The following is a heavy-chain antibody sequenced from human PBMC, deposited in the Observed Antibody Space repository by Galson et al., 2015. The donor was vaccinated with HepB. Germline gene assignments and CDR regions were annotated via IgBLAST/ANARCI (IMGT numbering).Heavy chain of an antibody. CDR3: TRVFLTIFGVVISYYFDY. D-gene: IGHD3-3*01. CDR2: IRSKAYGGTT. V-gene: IGHV3-49*03. Sequence: SLRLSCAASGFTFGDYAMSWFRQAPGKGLEWVGFIRSKAYGGTTEYAASVKGRFTISRDDSKSIAYLQMNSLKTEDTAVYYCTRVFLTIFGVVISYYFDYWGQGTLVTASS. J-gene: IGHJ4*02. CDR1: GFTFGDYA.